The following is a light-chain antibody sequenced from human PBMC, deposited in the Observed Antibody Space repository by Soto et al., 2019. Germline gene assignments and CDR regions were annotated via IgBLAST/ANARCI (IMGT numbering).Light chain of an antibody. CDR2: AAS. V-gene: IGKV1D-16*01. Sequence: DIQMTQSPSSVSASVGDRVTITCRASQGLSSYLAWYQQKPGKAPKLLIYAASNLQSGVPSRFSGSGSGTEFTLTISSLQPXXFATYYCQHYNSYSEAFGQGTKVDIK. CDR3: QHYNSYSEA. CDR1: QGLSSY. J-gene: IGKJ1*01.